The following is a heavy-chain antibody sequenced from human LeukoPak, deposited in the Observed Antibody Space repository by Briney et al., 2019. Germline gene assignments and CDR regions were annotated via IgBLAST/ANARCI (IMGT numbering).Heavy chain of an antibody. V-gene: IGHV1-18*01. Sequence: ASVKVSCKASGYTFTSYGISWVRQAPGQGLEWMGWISAYNGNTNYAQKLQGRVTMTTDTSTSTAYMELRSLRSDDTAVYYCARGDYCSSTSCFSFDYWGQGTLVTVSS. J-gene: IGHJ4*02. CDR2: ISAYNGNT. CDR1: GYTFTSYG. CDR3: ARGDYCSSTSCFSFDY. D-gene: IGHD2-2*01.